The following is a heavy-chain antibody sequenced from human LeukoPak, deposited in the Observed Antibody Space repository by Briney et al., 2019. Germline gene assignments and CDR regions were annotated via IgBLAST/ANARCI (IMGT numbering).Heavy chain of an antibody. CDR1: GGSISRGGYY. D-gene: IGHD5-18*01. CDR2: IYYSGST. V-gene: IGHV4-31*03. J-gene: IGHJ4*02. Sequence: SETLSLTCTVSGGSISRGGYYWSWIRQHPGKGLEWIGYIYYSGSTYYNPSLKSRVTISVDTPKNQFSLKLSSVTAADTAVYYCARVSRIQLWSSGFDYWGQGTLVTVSS. CDR3: ARVSRIQLWSSGFDY.